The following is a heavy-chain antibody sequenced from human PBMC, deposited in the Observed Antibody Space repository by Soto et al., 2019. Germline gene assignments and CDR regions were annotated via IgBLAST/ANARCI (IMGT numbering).Heavy chain of an antibody. V-gene: IGHV5-51*01. CDR2: IYPGDSDT. D-gene: IGHD5-18*01. Sequence: GESLKISCKGSGYSFTSYWIGWVRQMPGKGLEWMGIIYPGDSDTRYSPSFQGHVTISADNSISTAYLQWSSLKAWDTAMYYCAIRLEDTVMETNWFDPWGQGTLVTVSS. CDR1: GYSFTSYW. J-gene: IGHJ5*02. CDR3: AIRLEDTVMETNWFDP.